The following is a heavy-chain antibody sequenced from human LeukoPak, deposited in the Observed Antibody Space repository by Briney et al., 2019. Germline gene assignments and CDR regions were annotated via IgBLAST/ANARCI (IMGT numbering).Heavy chain of an antibody. J-gene: IGHJ4*02. V-gene: IGHV4-4*07. CDR2: IYTSGST. CDR3: ARQGYYYDSSGHPTDY. Sequence: SETLSLTCTVSGGSISSYYWSWIRQPAGRGLEWIGRIYTSGSTNYNPSLKSRVTMSVDTSKNQFSLKLSSVTAADTAVYYCARQGYYYDSSGHPTDYWGQGTLVTVSS. D-gene: IGHD3-22*01. CDR1: GGSISSYY.